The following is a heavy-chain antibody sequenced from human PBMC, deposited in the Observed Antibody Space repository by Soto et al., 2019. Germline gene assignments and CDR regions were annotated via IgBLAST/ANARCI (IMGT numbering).Heavy chain of an antibody. J-gene: IGHJ5*02. Sequence: QLQLQESGPGLVKPSETLSLTCTVSGGSISSSSYYWGWIRQPPGKGLEWIGSIYYSGSTYYNPSLRRQVTMSVDTSKNQFSLKLSSVTAADTAVYYCARVTGRDRYGWFDPWGQGTLVTVSS. CDR2: IYYSGST. V-gene: IGHV4-39*01. CDR1: GGSISSSSYY. D-gene: IGHD1-20*01. CDR3: ARVTGRDRYGWFDP.